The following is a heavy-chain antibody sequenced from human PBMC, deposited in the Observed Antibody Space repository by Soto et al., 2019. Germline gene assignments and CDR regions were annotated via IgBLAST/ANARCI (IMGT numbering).Heavy chain of an antibody. D-gene: IGHD5-18*01. CDR2: IYPGDSDT. V-gene: IGHV5-51*01. Sequence: PGESLKISCKGSGYSFTSYWIGWVRQMPGKGLEWMGIIYPGDSDTRYSPSFQGQVTISADKSISTAYLQWSSLKASDTAMYYCARWSRRTAMAKSSYYYYGMDVWGQGTTVTVSS. CDR1: GYSFTSYW. CDR3: ARWSRRTAMAKSSYYYYGMDV. J-gene: IGHJ6*02.